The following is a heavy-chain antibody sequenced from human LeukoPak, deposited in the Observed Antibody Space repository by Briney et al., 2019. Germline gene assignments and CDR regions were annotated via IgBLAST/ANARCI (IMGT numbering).Heavy chain of an antibody. Sequence: ASVKVSCKASGGTFSSYAISWVRQAPGQGLEWMGGTIPIFGTANYAQKFQGRVTITADKSTSTAYMELSSLRSEDTAVYYCARGVGATTIPPATDYWGQGTLVTVSS. J-gene: IGHJ4*02. V-gene: IGHV1-69*06. CDR2: TIPIFGTA. CDR3: ARGVGATTIPPATDY. CDR1: GGTFSSYA. D-gene: IGHD1-26*01.